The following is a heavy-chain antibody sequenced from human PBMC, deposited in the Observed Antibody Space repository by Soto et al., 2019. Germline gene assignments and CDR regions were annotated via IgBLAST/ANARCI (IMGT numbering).Heavy chain of an antibody. D-gene: IGHD2-2*03. CDR2: IYSSENT. V-gene: IGHV4-39*01. Sequence: QLQLQESGPGLVKPSETLSLTCTVSGGSVSSSSYSWGWIRQSPGKGLEWIGTIYSSENTYYNPSLLSRVTISVDTSKNECSVRLSSVTAADTAVYYCARLNGYCISTNCHGYYGMDVWGQGTTVTVSS. CDR3: ARLNGYCISTNCHGYYGMDV. CDR1: GGSVSSSSYS. J-gene: IGHJ6*02.